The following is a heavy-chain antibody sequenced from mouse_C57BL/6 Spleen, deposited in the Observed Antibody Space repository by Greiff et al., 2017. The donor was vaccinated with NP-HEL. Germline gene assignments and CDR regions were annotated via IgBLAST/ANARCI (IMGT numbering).Heavy chain of an antibody. CDR2: INPNNGGT. Sequence: EVQLQQSGPELVKPGASVKISCKASGYTFTDYYMDWVKQSHGKSLEWIGDINPNNGGTNYNQKFKGKATLTVDKSSSTAYMELRSRTSEDTAVYYCARKGYAMDYWGQGTSVTVSS. J-gene: IGHJ4*01. CDR3: ARKGYAMDY. CDR1: GYTFTDYY. V-gene: IGHV1-18*01.